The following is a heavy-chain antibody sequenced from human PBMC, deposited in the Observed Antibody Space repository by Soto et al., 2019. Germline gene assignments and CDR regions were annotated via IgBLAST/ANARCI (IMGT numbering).Heavy chain of an antibody. CDR3: ARERGVAAADYFAY. CDR1: GFTFSSYG. V-gene: IGHV3-33*01. Sequence: QVQLVESGGGVVQPGRSLRLSCAASGFTFSSYGMHWVRQAPGKGLEWVAVIWYDGSNKYYADSVKGRLTISRDNSKNTLYLQMNSLRAEDTAVYYCARERGVAAADYFAYWGQGTLVTVSS. D-gene: IGHD6-13*01. J-gene: IGHJ4*02. CDR2: IWYDGSNK.